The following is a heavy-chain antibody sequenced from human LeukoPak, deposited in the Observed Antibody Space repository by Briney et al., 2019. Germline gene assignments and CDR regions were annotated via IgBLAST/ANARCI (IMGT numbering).Heavy chain of an antibody. CDR1: GFTFSSYA. CDR3: AKCSTTCYGNWFDP. J-gene: IGHJ5*02. V-gene: IGHV3-23*01. D-gene: IGHD2-2*01. CDR2: ISGSGDNT. Sequence: GGSLRLSCAASGFTFSSYAMSWVRQAQGKGLHWVSAISGSGDNTEYADSVKGRFTISRDNSKNTLYLQMSSLRAEDTAVYYCAKCSTTCYGNWFDPWGQGTLVTVSS.